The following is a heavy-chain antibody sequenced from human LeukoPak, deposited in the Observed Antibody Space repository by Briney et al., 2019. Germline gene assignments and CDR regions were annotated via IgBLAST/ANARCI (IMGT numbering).Heavy chain of an antibody. D-gene: IGHD3-22*01. CDR2: IRYDGYNK. CDR3: ARNGSSYKDY. Sequence: GGSLRLSCAASGFTFSSYGMHWVRQAPGKGLEWVAFIRYDGYNKYYADSVKGRFTISRDNFKNTLYLQMNSLRVEDTAAYYCARNGSSYKDYWGQGTLVTVSS. V-gene: IGHV3-30*02. J-gene: IGHJ4*02. CDR1: GFTFSSYG.